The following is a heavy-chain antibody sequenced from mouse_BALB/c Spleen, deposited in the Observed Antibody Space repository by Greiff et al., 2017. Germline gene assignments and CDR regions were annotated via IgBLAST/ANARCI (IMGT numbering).Heavy chain of an antibody. CDR1: GYTFTSYW. Sequence: QVQLKESGAELARPGASVKLSCKASGYTFTSYWMQWVKQRPGQGLEWIGAIYPGDGDTRYTQKFKGKATLTADKSSSTAYMQLSSLASEDSAVYYCATYGNYDYAMDYWGQGTSVTVSS. V-gene: IGHV1-87*01. J-gene: IGHJ4*01. D-gene: IGHD2-1*01. CDR2: IYPGDGDT. CDR3: ATYGNYDYAMDY.